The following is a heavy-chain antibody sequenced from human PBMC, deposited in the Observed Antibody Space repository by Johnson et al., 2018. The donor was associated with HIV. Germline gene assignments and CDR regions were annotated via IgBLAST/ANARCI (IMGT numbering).Heavy chain of an antibody. CDR2: ISFDGTNK. J-gene: IGHJ3*02. CDR3: ARVLITVIIPDAFDI. CDR1: GFTFSRNA. Sequence: QVKLVESGGGVVQPGRSLGLSCTASGFTFSRNAMHWVRQAPGKGLEWVAVISFDGTNKHYGDSVRGRFTISRDNSKNTLSLQMNSLTTEDTAIYYCARVLITVIIPDAFDIWGQGTKVTVSS. V-gene: IGHV3-30*04. D-gene: IGHD2/OR15-2a*01.